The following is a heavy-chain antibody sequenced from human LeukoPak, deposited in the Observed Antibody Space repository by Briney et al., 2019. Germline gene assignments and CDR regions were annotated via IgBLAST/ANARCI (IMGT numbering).Heavy chain of an antibody. CDR3: ASLVGATHSMDY. CDR1: GFTFSSYG. J-gene: IGHJ4*02. CDR2: ISYDGSNK. V-gene: IGHV3-30*19. Sequence: GGSLRLSCAASGFTFSSYGMHWVRQAPGKGLEWVAVISYDGSNKYYADSVKGRFTISRDNSKNTLYLQMNSLRAEDTAVYYCASLVGATHSMDYWGQGTLVTVSS. D-gene: IGHD1-26*01.